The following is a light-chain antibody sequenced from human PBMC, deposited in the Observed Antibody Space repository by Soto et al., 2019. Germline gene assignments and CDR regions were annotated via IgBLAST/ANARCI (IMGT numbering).Light chain of an antibody. CDR3: QHYNSYSEA. J-gene: IGKJ1*01. CDR1: QSVSGW. Sequence: DIQMTQSPSTLSASVGDTVTVTCRASQSVSGWLAWYQQKPGKAPKLLIYDASSLESGVPSRFSGSVSGTEFTLTISSLQPDDFATYYCQHYNSYSEAFGQGTKVDI. CDR2: DAS. V-gene: IGKV1-5*01.